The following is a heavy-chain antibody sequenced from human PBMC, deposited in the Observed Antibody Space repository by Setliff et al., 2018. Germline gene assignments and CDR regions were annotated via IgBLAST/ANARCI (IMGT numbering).Heavy chain of an antibody. V-gene: IGHV1-18*01. D-gene: IGHD3-9*01. Sequence: ASVKVSCQASGYTFTYFGLSWVRQAPGQGLEWMGWISPYNGQTTYAQRFQGRITMTTDTSTDTAYMELRNLRSDDTAIYFCAKEPAVSLTEAVRRTYYDYAMDAWGQGTTVTVSS. J-gene: IGHJ6*02. CDR2: ISPYNGQT. CDR1: GYTFTYFG. CDR3: AKEPAVSLTEAVRRTYYDYAMDA.